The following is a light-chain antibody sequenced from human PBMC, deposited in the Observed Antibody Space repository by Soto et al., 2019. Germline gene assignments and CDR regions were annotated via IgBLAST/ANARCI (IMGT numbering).Light chain of an antibody. CDR2: GNS. J-gene: IGLJ3*02. CDR3: QSYDSSLSAWV. CDR1: DSNIGAGYD. Sequence: QPVLTQPPSVSGAPGQRVTISCTGSDSNIGAGYDVHWYLQVPGTAPKLLIYGNSNRPSGVPDRFSGSKSGTSASLAITGLQTEDEADYYCQSYDSSLSAWVFGGGTQLTVL. V-gene: IGLV1-40*01.